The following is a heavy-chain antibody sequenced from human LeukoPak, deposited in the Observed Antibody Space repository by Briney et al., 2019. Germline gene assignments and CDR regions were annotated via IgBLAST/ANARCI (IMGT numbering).Heavy chain of an antibody. CDR1: GFTFSSYE. J-gene: IGHJ4*02. CDR2: ISSGSTI. D-gene: IGHD6-19*01. Sequence: GGSLRLSCAASGFTFSSYEMNWVRQAQGKGLEWVSYISSGSTIYDADSVKGRFTISRDNAKNSLYLQMNSLRAEDTAVYYCARESIAVAGAPFDYWGQGTLVTVSS. V-gene: IGHV3-48*03. CDR3: ARESIAVAGAPFDY.